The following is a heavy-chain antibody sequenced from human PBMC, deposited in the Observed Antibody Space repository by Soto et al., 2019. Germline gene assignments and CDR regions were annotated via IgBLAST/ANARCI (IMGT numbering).Heavy chain of an antibody. CDR2: VSPSGNT. Sequence: VQLQESGPRLVKPSETLSLTCSVSGASISSYYWSWIRQPPGKGLEWIGYVSPSGNTNYKSSLKSRATISSDTSKNQFSLRLRSVTAADTAVYYCARHVDSGSPKYFQQWGQGTLVTVSS. CDR3: ARHVDSGSPKYFQQ. V-gene: IGHV4-59*08. D-gene: IGHD1-26*01. J-gene: IGHJ1*01. CDR1: GASISSYY.